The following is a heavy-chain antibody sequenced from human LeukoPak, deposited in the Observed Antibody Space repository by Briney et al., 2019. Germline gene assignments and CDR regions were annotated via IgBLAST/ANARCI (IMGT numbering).Heavy chain of an antibody. Sequence: SETLSLTCAVYGGSFSGYYWSWIRQPPGKGLEWIGEINHSGSTNYNPSLKSRVTISVDTSKNQFSLKLTYVTAADTAVYYCARGGGWLDYWGQGALVTVSS. CDR2: INHSGST. CDR3: ARGGGWLDY. V-gene: IGHV4-34*01. J-gene: IGHJ4*02. D-gene: IGHD5-18*01. CDR1: GGSFSGYY.